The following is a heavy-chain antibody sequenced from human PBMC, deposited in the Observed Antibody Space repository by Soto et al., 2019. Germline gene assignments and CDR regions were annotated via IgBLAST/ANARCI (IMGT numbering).Heavy chain of an antibody. D-gene: IGHD1-26*01. CDR3: EKDGSHNFDY. J-gene: IGHJ4*02. V-gene: IGHV3-30*18. Sequence: QVQLVESGGGVVQPGRSLRLSCAASGFTFSHYAMHWVRQAPGKGLEWVALMSYAGSNEYYADSVKGRFTISRDNSKNTLYLQMNSLRAEDTAAYYCEKDGSHNFDYWGQGTLVTFSS. CDR1: GFTFSHYA. CDR2: MSYAGSNE.